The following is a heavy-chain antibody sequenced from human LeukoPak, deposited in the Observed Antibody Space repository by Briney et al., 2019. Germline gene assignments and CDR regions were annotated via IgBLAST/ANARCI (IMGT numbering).Heavy chain of an antibody. CDR1: GFTFSSYS. CDR3: AKDLRLCSSTSCYEVY. V-gene: IGHV3-21*04. J-gene: IGHJ4*02. Sequence: GGSLRLSCAASGFTFSSYSMNWVRQAPGKGLEWVSSISSSSSYIYYADSVKGRFTISRDNSKNTLYLQMNSLRAEDTAVYYCAKDLRLCSSTSCYEVYWGQGTLVTVSS. D-gene: IGHD2-2*01. CDR2: ISSSSSYI.